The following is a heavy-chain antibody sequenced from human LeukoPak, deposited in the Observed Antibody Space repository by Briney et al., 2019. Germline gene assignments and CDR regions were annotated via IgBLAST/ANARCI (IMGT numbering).Heavy chain of an antibody. V-gene: IGHV1-69*05. CDR2: IIPIFGTA. CDR1: GGTFSSYA. D-gene: IGHD3-22*01. J-gene: IGHJ5*02. Sequence: AASVKVSCKASGGTFSSYAISWVRQAPGQGLEWMGRIIPIFGTANYARKFQGRVTITTDESTSTAYMELSSLRSEDTAVYYCAIHDSSGYYFKNWFDPWGQGTLVTVSS. CDR3: AIHDSSGYYFKNWFDP.